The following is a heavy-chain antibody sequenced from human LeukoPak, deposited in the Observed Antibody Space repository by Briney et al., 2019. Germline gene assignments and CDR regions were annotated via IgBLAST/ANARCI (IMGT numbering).Heavy chain of an antibody. V-gene: IGHV3-53*01. CDR3: ATTYYYDSSGYYPLDY. J-gene: IGHJ4*02. CDR1: GFTVSSNY. Sequence: GGSLRLSCAASGFTVSSNYMSWVRQAPGKGLEWVSVIYSGGSTYYADSVKGRFTISGDNSKNTLYLQMNSLRAEDTAVYYCATTYYYDSSGYYPLDYWGQGTLVTVSS. D-gene: IGHD3-22*01. CDR2: IYSGGST.